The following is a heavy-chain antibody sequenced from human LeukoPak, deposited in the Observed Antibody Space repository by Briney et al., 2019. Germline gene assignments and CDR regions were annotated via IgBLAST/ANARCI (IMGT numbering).Heavy chain of an antibody. D-gene: IGHD3-9*01. CDR2: IKTDGSET. CDR1: GFTFNNYW. J-gene: IGHJ4*02. Sequence: GGSLRLSCAASGFTFNNYWLSWVRQAPGKGLEWVANIKTDGSETYYVDAVKGRFTISRDNAKNSLYLQMNNLRVEDTAVYYCVRNLPGTGYWGQGTLVIVSS. V-gene: IGHV3-7*01. CDR3: VRNLPGTGY.